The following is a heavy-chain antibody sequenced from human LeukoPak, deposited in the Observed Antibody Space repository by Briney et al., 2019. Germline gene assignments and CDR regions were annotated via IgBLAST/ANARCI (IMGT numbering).Heavy chain of an antibody. CDR3: VSGNDPDSTWENYRLDAFDI. V-gene: IGHV3-21*01. CDR2: ISSTSDYI. Sequence: GGSLRLSCAASGYTFSHYSVNWVRQAPGKGLEWVSSISSTSDYIYYADSVKGRFTISRDNTKSSLYLQMNSLRAEDAAVYYCVSGNDPDSTWENYRLDAFDIWGQGTTVIVSS. J-gene: IGHJ3*02. D-gene: IGHD3-16*02. CDR1: GYTFSHYS.